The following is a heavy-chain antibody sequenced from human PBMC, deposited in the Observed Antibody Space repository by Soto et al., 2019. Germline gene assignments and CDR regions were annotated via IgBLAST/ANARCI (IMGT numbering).Heavy chain of an antibody. Sequence: QLQLQESGPGLVKPSETLSLTCTVSGGSISSSSYYWGWIRQPPGKGLEWIGSIYYSGSTYYNPSLKSRVTISVDTSKNQFSLKLSSVTAADTAVYYCARRCIRSSGHDYWGQGTLVTVSS. CDR2: IYYSGST. J-gene: IGHJ4*02. V-gene: IGHV4-39*01. CDR3: ARRCIRSSGHDY. CDR1: GGSISSSSYY. D-gene: IGHD3-3*01.